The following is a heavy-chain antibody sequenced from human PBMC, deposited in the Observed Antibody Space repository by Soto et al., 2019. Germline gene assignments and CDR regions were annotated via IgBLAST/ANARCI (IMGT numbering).Heavy chain of an antibody. CDR1: GGSVSSGSYY. J-gene: IGHJ6*02. V-gene: IGHV4-61*01. CDR2: IYYSGST. Sequence: KTSETLSLTCTVSGGSVSSGSYYWSWIRQPPGKGLEWIGYIYYSGSTNYNPSLKSRVTISVDTSKNQFSLKLSSVTAADTAVYYCATPSGILPQIGDYYYYGMDVWGQGTTVTVSS. D-gene: IGHD2-15*01. CDR3: ATPSGILPQIGDYYYYGMDV.